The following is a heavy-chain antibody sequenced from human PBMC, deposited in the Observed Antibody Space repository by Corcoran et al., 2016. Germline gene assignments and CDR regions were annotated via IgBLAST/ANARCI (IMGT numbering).Heavy chain of an antibody. Sequence: QVQLVESGGGVVQPGRSLRLSCAASGFTFSSYGMHWVRQAPGKGLEWVEVIWYDGCNKYYADSVKGRFTISRDNSKPTLDLPRHSLGAEDTAVDYWSADRPPPDHYYVWGSYTFDYCGQGTLLTVSS. J-gene: IGHJ4*02. CDR2: IWYDGCNK. CDR1: GFTFSSYG. V-gene: IGHV3-33*01. D-gene: IGHD3-16*01. CDR3: SADRPPPDHYYVWGSYTFDY.